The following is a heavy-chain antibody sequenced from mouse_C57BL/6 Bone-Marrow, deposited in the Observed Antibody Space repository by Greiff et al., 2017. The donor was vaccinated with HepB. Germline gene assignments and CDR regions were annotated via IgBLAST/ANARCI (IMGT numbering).Heavy chain of an antibody. Sequence: QVHVKQPGAELVKPGASVKLSCKASGYTFTSYWMHWVKQRPGRGLEWIGRIDPNSGGTKYNEKFKSKATLTVDKPSSTAYMQLSSLTSEDSAVYYCARRTGTEDYFDYWGQGTTLTVSS. J-gene: IGHJ2*01. CDR1: GYTFTSYW. D-gene: IGHD4-1*01. CDR3: ARRTGTEDYFDY. CDR2: IDPNSGGT. V-gene: IGHV1-72*01.